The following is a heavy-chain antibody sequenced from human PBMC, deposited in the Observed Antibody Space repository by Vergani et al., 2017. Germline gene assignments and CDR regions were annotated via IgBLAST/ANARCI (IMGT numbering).Heavy chain of an antibody. CDR2: IYPGDSDT. Sequence: EVQLVQSGAEVKKPGESLKISCKGSGYSFTSYWIGWVRQMPGKGLEWMGIIYPGDSDTRYSPSFQGQVTISADKSISTAYLQWSSLKASDTAMYYWAREGGGYCSGGSCYHYYYGMDVWGQGTTVTVSS. J-gene: IGHJ6*02. CDR3: AREGGGYCSGGSCYHYYYGMDV. V-gene: IGHV5-51*01. D-gene: IGHD2-15*01. CDR1: GYSFTSYW.